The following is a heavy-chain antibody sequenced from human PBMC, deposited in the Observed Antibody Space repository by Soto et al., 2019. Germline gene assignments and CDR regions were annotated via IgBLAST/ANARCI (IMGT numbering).Heavy chain of an antibody. CDR1: GFTVSSHY. D-gene: IGHD3-16*02. CDR3: ARVTVSWFDS. CDR2: IYSSGVT. J-gene: IGHJ5*01. V-gene: IGHV3-53*01. Sequence: PGGSLRLSCAASGFTVSSHYMGWVRQAPGKGLEWVSIIYSSGVTFYADFVEGRFTISRDDSKNTVHLQMNSLRAEDTAVYYCARVTVSWFDSWGQGSLVTVSS.